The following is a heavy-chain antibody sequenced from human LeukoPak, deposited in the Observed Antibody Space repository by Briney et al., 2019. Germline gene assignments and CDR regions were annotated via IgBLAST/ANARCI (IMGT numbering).Heavy chain of an antibody. CDR3: ARRRRDGYNFPDR. Sequence: ASVKVSCKTSGYTFTTYSMNWVRQAPGQGLEWMGWINTNTGNPTYAQGFTGRFVFSLDTSVSTAYLQISSLKPEDTAVYYCARRRRDGYNFPDRWGQGTLVTVSS. D-gene: IGHD5-24*01. V-gene: IGHV7-4-1*02. J-gene: IGHJ1*01. CDR1: GYTFTTYS. CDR2: INTNTGNP.